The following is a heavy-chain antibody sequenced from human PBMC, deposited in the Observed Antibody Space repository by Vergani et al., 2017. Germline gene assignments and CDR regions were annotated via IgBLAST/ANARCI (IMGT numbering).Heavy chain of an antibody. J-gene: IGHJ4*02. V-gene: IGHV3-21*01. CDR2: ISSSSSYI. CDR1: GFTFSSYS. CDR3: ARDPLTYSSSWFDY. D-gene: IGHD6-13*01. Sequence: EVQLVESGGGLVKPGGSVRLSCAASGFTFSSYSMNWVRQAPGKGLEWVSSISSSSSYIYYADSVKGRFTISRDNAKNSLYLQMNSLRAEDTAVYYCARDPLTYSSSWFDYWGQGTLVTVSS.